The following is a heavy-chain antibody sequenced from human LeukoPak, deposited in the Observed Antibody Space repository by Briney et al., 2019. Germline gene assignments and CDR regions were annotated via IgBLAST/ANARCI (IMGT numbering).Heavy chain of an antibody. CDR1: GGSISGCNHY. J-gene: IGHJ4*02. D-gene: IGHD5-24*01. V-gene: IGHV4-61*02. CDR3: ARGGDGYNYFGY. Sequence: SETLSLTCAVSGGSISGCNHYWSWIRQPAGKGLEWIGRIYNSGTTNYNPSLKSRVTISVDTSKNHFSLKLTSVTAADTAVYYCARGGDGYNYFGYWGRGTLVTVSS. CDR2: IYNSGTT.